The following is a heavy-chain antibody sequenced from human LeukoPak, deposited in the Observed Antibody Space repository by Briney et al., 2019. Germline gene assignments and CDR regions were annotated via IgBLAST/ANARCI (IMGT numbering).Heavy chain of an antibody. Sequence: GGSLRLSCAASGFTFSSYEMNWVRQAPGKGLEWVSYISSSGSTIYYADSVKGRFTISRDNAKNSLYLQMNSLRAEDTAVYYCARDPPHLDYGDYIHHLDYWGQGTLVTVSS. J-gene: IGHJ4*02. V-gene: IGHV3-48*03. CDR1: GFTFSSYE. D-gene: IGHD4-17*01. CDR3: ARDPPHLDYGDYIHHLDY. CDR2: ISSSGSTI.